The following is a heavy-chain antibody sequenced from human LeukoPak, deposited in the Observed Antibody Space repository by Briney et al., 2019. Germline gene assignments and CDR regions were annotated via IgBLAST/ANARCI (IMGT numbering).Heavy chain of an antibody. CDR1: GGSISSSSYY. V-gene: IGHV4-39*07. Sequence: PSETLSLTCTVSGGSISSSSYYWGWIRQPPGKGLEWIGSIYYSGSTYYNPSLKSRVTISVDTSKNQFSLKLNSVTAADTAVYYCAREVGATPYYYYYYMDVWGKGTTVTVSS. D-gene: IGHD1-26*01. J-gene: IGHJ6*03. CDR2: IYYSGST. CDR3: AREVGATPYYYYYYMDV.